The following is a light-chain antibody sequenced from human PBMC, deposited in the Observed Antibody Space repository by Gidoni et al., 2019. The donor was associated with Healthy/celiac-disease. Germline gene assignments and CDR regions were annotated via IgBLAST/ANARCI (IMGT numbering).Light chain of an antibody. CDR3: QSADSSGTYRWV. Sequence: SYELPQPPSVSVSPGQTARITCSGDALPKQYAYWYQQKPGKAPVLVIYKDSERPSGIPERFSGSSSGTTVTLTISGVQAEDEADYYCQSADSSGTYRWVFGGGTKLTVL. CDR1: ALPKQY. CDR2: KDS. J-gene: IGLJ3*02. V-gene: IGLV3-25*03.